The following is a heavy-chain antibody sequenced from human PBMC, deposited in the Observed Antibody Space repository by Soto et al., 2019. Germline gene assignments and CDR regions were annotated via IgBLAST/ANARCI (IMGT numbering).Heavy chain of an antibody. CDR3: AIDKGDCSTTRCYKNNWFDP. Sequence: GGSLRLSCAASGFTFSSYWMSWVRQAPGKGLEWVANIKQDGSEQNYVDSVKGRFTISRDNAKNSLFLQMNSLRAEDTAVYYCAIDKGDCSTTRCYKNNWFDPWGQGTLVTVSS. J-gene: IGHJ5*02. CDR1: GFTFSSYW. D-gene: IGHD2-2*02. V-gene: IGHV3-7*01. CDR2: IKQDGSEQ.